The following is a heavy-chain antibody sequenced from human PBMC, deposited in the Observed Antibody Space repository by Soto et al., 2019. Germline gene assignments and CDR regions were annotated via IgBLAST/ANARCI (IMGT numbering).Heavy chain of an antibody. D-gene: IGHD6-13*01. CDR2: IYGGGST. CDR1: GFTVSSKY. V-gene: IGHV3-66*01. J-gene: IGHJ4*02. Sequence: EVQLVESGGGLVQPGGSLRLSCAASGFTVSSKYMTWVRQAPGKGLEWVSVIYGGGSTDYADSVKGRFTISRDNSKNTLYLQMNSVRVEDTAVYYCARGVAAELDYWGPGTLVTVSS. CDR3: ARGVAAELDY.